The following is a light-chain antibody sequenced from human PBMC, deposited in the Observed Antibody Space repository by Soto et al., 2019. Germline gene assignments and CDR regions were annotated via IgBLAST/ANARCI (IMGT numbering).Light chain of an antibody. CDR2: GAS. CDR1: QSVSSD. V-gene: IGKV3-15*01. J-gene: IGKJ3*01. CDR3: QQHNNWPPLT. Sequence: ENVCAQSPGTPSVAPRGRATLSFRARQSVSSDLAWYHQKPGQAPRILLYGASTRATGIPPTFSGSGSGTDFTLPTSSLQPADFAVYYCQQHNNWPPLTFGQGTKLDIK.